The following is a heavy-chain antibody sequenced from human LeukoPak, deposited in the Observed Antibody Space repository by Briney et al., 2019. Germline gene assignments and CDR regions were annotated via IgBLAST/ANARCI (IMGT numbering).Heavy chain of an antibody. V-gene: IGHV1-46*01. CDR1: GYTFTSYY. D-gene: IGHD2-2*01. Sequence: ASVKVSCKASGYTFTSYYMHWVRQAPGQGLEWMGIINPSGGSTSYAQKFQGRVTMTRDTSTSTVYMELSSLRSEDTAVYYCARDRAVGYCSSTSCPYYFDYWGQGTLVTVSS. CDR2: INPSGGST. J-gene: IGHJ4*02. CDR3: ARDRAVGYCSSTSCPYYFDY.